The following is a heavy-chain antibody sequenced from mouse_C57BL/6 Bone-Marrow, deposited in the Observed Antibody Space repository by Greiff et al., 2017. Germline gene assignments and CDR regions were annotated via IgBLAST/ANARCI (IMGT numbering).Heavy chain of an antibody. V-gene: IGHV1-22*01. CDR2: INPNNGGT. D-gene: IGHD1-1*01. CDR3: ASPDYYGSSYYFDY. Sequence: VQLQQSGPELVKPGASVKMSCKASGYTFTDYNMHWVKQSHGKSLEWIGYINPNNGGTSYNQKFKGKATLTVNKSSSTAYMELRSLTSEDSAVYYCASPDYYGSSYYFDYWGQGTTLTVSS. J-gene: IGHJ2*01. CDR1: GYTFTDYN.